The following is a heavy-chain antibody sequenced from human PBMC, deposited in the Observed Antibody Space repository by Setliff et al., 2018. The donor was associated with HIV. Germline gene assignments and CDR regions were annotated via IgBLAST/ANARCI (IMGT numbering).Heavy chain of an antibody. D-gene: IGHD3-22*01. V-gene: IGHV1-24*01. CDR3: ATRSYYYDSSGYSSRGAFDI. CDR2: FDPEDGEI. CDR1: GYTLTELS. J-gene: IGHJ3*02. Sequence: GASVKVSCKVSGYTLTELSRHWVRQTPGKGLEWMGGFDPEDGEIIYVKKFHGRVTMTEDTSTDTDYMELSSLTSEDTAVYFCATRSYYYDSSGYSSRGAFDIWGQGTMVTVS.